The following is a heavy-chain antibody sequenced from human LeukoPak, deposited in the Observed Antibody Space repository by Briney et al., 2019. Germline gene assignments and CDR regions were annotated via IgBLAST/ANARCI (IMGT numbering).Heavy chain of an antibody. J-gene: IGHJ4*02. D-gene: IGHD3-10*01. CDR3: ARPRYYGSGSYYNADPRFDY. V-gene: IGHV1-2*02. CDR2: INPNSGGT. CDR1: GYTFTGYY. Sequence: ASVKVSCKASGYTFTGYYMHWVLQAPGQGLEWMGWINPNSGGTNYAQKFQGRVTMTRDTSISTAYMELSRLRSDDTAVYYCARPRYYGSGSYYNADPRFDYWGQGTLVTVSS.